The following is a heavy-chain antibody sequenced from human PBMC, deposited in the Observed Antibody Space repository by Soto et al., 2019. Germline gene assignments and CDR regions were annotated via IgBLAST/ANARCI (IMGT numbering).Heavy chain of an antibody. Sequence: EVQLLESGGGLVQPGGSLRLSCAASGFTFSSYALSWVRQGPGKGLEWVSGIDTSGGNKYYADSVKGRFTISRDNSKNTLFLQMNSLRVEDTAVYYRAKDNDFWSCYYLASGYWGQGTLVTGSS. J-gene: IGHJ4*02. CDR2: IDTSGGNK. D-gene: IGHD3-3*01. CDR3: AKDNDFWSCYYLASGY. V-gene: IGHV3-23*01. CDR1: GFTFSSYA.